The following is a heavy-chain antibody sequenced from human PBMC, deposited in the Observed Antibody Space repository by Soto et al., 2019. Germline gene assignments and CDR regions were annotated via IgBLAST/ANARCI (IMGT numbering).Heavy chain of an antibody. CDR3: ARTTFYDVFTAYYSLFDY. D-gene: IGHD3-9*01. CDR2: ISDSGSS. J-gene: IGHJ4*02. Sequence: QVQLQESGPGLVKPSQTRTLTCTVSGCSISSGRFYWSWIRQHPGKGLEWIGNISDSGSSYYNPSLESQVTISVDTSKNQFSLNLSAVTAADTAVYFCARTTFYDVFTAYYSLFDYWGQGTMVTVSS. V-gene: IGHV4-31*01. CDR1: GCSISSGRFY.